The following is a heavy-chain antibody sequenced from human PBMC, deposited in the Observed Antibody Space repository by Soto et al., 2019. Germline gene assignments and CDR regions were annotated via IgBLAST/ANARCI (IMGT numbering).Heavy chain of an antibody. CDR2: IITLFGTS. J-gene: IGHJ4*02. CDR3: ARVVGYGDFSAALLD. Sequence: VQLMQSGAEVKKPGSSVKVSCKASGGTFSSHSINWVRQAPGQGLEWMGGIITLFGTSNYAQNFQGRVTITADQSTSTAYMELNSLTSDDTAVYYCARVVGYGDFSAALLDWGQGTLVTVSS. CDR1: GGTFSSHS. V-gene: IGHV1-69*01. D-gene: IGHD2-21*02.